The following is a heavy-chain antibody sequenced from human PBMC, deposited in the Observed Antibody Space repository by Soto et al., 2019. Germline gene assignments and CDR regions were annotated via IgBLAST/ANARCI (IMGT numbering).Heavy chain of an antibody. CDR3: ARGQQITGDHEAPGYFDY. Sequence: PGGSLRLSCAASGFTFSSYEMNWVRQAPGKGLEWVSYISSSGSTIYYADSVKGRFTISRDNAKNSLYLQMNSLRAEDTAVYYCARGQQITGDHEAPGYFDYWGQGTLVTVSS. V-gene: IGHV3-48*03. CDR1: GFTFSSYE. J-gene: IGHJ4*02. D-gene: IGHD7-27*01. CDR2: ISSSGSTI.